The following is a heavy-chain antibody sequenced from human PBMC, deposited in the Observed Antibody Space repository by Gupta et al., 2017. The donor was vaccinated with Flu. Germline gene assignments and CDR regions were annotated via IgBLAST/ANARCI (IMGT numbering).Heavy chain of an antibody. J-gene: IGHJ4*02. V-gene: IGHV3-7*04. D-gene: IGHD1-20*01. Sequence: GASIKQAGSEKYYVDSVKGRFTISRDNAKNSLYLQMSSLRAEDTAVYYCARGNYNDVGYWGQGTLVTVS. CDR2: IKQAGSEK. CDR3: ARGNYNDVGY.